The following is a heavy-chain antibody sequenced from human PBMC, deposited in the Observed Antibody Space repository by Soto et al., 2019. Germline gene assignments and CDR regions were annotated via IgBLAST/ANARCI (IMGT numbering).Heavy chain of an antibody. CDR3: ARGGVIVVGLDV. Sequence: ASVKVSCKASGYTFTSYAMHWVRQAPGQRLEWMGWINAGNGNTKYSQKFQGRVTITRDTSASTAYMELSSLRSEDTAVYYCARGGVIVVGLDVWGQGTTVTVSS. J-gene: IGHJ6*02. D-gene: IGHD3-22*01. CDR2: INAGNGNT. V-gene: IGHV1-3*01. CDR1: GYTFTSYA.